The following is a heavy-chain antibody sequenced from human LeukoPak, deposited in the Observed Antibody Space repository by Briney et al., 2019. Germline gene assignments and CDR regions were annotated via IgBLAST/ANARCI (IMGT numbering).Heavy chain of an antibody. CDR1: GFTFSSYR. Sequence: GGSLRLSCAASGFTFSSYRMHWVRQAPGEGLVWVSRINSDGSSTIYADSVKGRFTISRDNARNTLYLQMNSLRAEDTAVYYCAKELDVDTPVVDYWGQGTLVTVSS. CDR3: AKELDVDTPVVDY. V-gene: IGHV3-74*01. D-gene: IGHD5-18*01. J-gene: IGHJ4*02. CDR2: INSDGSST.